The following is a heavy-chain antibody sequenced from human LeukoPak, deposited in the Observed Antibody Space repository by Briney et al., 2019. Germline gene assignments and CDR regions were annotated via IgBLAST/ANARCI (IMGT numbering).Heavy chain of an antibody. CDR2: IIPIFGTV. CDR3: ARGRWELRGGYFDY. CDR1: GDIFSNYP. V-gene: IGHV1-69*06. D-gene: IGHD1-26*01. J-gene: IGHJ4*02. Sequence: ASVKVSCKASGDIFSNYPITWVRQAPGQGLEWMGGIIPIFGTVNYAQKFQGRVTIIADKSTSTAYMELSSLRSEDTAVYYCARGRWELRGGYFDYWGQGTLVTVSS.